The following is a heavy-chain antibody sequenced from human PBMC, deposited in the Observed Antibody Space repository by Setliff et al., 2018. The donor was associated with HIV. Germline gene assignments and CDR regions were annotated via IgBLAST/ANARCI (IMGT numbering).Heavy chain of an antibody. V-gene: IGHV5-51*01. CDR1: GYSFSSYW. CDR3: ARQKSTPVAFDI. CDR2: LYPGDSDT. J-gene: IGHJ3*02. Sequence: PGESLKISCKGSGYSFSSYWIGWVRQMPGKGLEFMGLLYPGDSDTRYSPSFQGQVTISADKSISTAYLQWSSLKASDTAMYYCARQKSTPVAFDIWGQGTMVTVSS.